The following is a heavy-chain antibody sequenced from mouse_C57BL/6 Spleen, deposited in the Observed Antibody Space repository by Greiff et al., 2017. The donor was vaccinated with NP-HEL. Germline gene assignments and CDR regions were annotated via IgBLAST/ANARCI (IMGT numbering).Heavy chain of an antibody. V-gene: IGHV5-4*01. D-gene: IGHD4-1*01. CDR1: GFTFSSYA. CDR3: ERDEELGYYFDY. CDR2: ISDGGSYT. J-gene: IGHJ2*01. Sequence: DVQLVESGGGLVKPGGSLKLSCAASGFTFSSYAMSWVRQTPEKRLEWVATISDGGSYTYYPDNVKGRFTISRDNAKNNLYLQMSHLKSADTAMNYGERDEELGYYFDYGGKGTTLTVSS.